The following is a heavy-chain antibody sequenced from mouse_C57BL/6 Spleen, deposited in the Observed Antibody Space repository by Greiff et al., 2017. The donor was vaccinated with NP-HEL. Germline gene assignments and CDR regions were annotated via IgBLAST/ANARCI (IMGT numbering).Heavy chain of an antibody. CDR1: GYTFTSYG. Sequence: QVQLKQSGAELARPGASVKLSCKASGYTFTSYGISWVKQRTGQGLEWIGEIYPRSGNTYYNEKFKGKATLTADKSSSTAYMELRSLTSEDSAVYFCAPEGWYFDVWGTGTTVTVSS. CDR2: IYPRSGNT. V-gene: IGHV1-81*01. CDR3: APEGWYFDV. J-gene: IGHJ1*03.